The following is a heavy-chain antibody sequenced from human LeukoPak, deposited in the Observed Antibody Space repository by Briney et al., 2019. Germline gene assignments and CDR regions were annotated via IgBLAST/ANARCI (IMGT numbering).Heavy chain of an antibody. CDR1: GFTFSSHA. V-gene: IGHV3-74*01. CDR3: ARGRPHGNDY. CDR2: IASDGSST. D-gene: IGHD4-23*01. J-gene: IGHJ4*02. Sequence: PGGSLRLSCAASGFTFSSHALGWVRQAPGKGLGWVSRIASDGSSTTYADSVKGRFSISRDNAKNTLYLQMNSLRVEDTAVYYCARGRPHGNDYWGQGTLVTVSS.